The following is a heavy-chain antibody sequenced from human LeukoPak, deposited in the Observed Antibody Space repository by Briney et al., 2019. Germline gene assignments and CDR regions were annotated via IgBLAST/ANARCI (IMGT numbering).Heavy chain of an antibody. D-gene: IGHD3-10*01. Sequence: GGCLRLSCVVSGFTFSSYSMIWVRQAPGKGLQWVANMKKDGSETKYVESVKGRFTISRDNAKNSLYLQMNSLRAEDTAVYYCGRHRSGSGTYFIDYWGQGTRVSVSS. CDR2: MKKDGSET. CDR1: GFTFSSYS. J-gene: IGHJ4*02. V-gene: IGHV3-7*01. CDR3: GRHRSGSGTYFIDY.